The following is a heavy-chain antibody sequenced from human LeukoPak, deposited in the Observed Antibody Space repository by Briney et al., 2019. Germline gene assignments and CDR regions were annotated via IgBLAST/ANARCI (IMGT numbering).Heavy chain of an antibody. D-gene: IGHD3-22*01. J-gene: IGHJ4*02. CDR2: ISSSSSTI. CDR1: GFTFSSYS. CDR3: AREVVYYYDSSGYPDY. V-gene: IGHV3-48*02. Sequence: GGSLRLSCAASGFTFSSYSMNWVRQAPGKGLEWVSYISSSSSTIYYADSVKGRFTISRDNAKNSLYLQMNSLRDEDTAVYYCAREVVYYYDSSGYPDYWGQGTLVTVSS.